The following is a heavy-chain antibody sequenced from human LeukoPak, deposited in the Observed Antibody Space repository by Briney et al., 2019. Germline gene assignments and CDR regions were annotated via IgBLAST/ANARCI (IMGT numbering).Heavy chain of an antibody. V-gene: IGHV3-30*04. CDR1: GFTFSSYA. CDR3: AREPGYSSSSFYHYMDV. J-gene: IGHJ6*03. D-gene: IGHD6-13*01. CDR2: ISYDGSNK. Sequence: GGSLRLSCAAPGFTFSSYAMHWVRQAPGKGLEWVAVISYDGSNKYYADSVKGRFTISRDNSKNTLYMQMNSLRAEDTAVYYCAREPGYSSSSFYHYMDVWGKGTTVTVSS.